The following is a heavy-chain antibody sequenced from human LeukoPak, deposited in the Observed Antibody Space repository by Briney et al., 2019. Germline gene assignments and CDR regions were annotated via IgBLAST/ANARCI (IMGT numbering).Heavy chain of an antibody. CDR1: GFTFSSYA. D-gene: IGHD6-13*01. J-gene: IGHJ4*02. CDR3: AREVAADFDY. Sequence: GGSLRLSCAASGFTFSSYAMSWVRQAPGKGLEWVSGISLDGATTYYAGSVGGRFTISRDNSKNTLYLQMNSLRAEDTAVYYCAREVAADFDYWGQGTLVTVSS. V-gene: IGHV3-23*01. CDR2: ISLDGATT.